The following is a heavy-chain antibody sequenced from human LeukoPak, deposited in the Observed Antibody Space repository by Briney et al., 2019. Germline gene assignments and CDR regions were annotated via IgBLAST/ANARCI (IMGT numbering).Heavy chain of an antibody. Sequence: GGSLRLSCAASGFTFSNYWMNWVRQAPGKGLEWVANIKQDGTEKYYVDSVKGRFIISRDNAKNSLYLQINSLRVEDTAVYYCARGRSSGYYCDALDIWGQGTTVTVSS. CDR3: ARGRSSGYYCDALDI. CDR2: IKQDGTEK. J-gene: IGHJ3*02. D-gene: IGHD3-22*01. CDR1: GFTFSNYW. V-gene: IGHV3-7*01.